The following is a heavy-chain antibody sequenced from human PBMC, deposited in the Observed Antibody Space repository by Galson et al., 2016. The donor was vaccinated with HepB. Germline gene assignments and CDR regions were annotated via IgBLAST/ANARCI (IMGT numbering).Heavy chain of an antibody. V-gene: IGHV4-31*11. Sequence: LSLTCAVSGGSISSNGYHWTWIRQHPGKGLEWVGYIYNSAYTFYNPSLKSRVTISMDTSKNQISLKLTSVTAADTAVYYCARGGSFYFYALDVWGQGTTVTVS. J-gene: IGHJ6*02. CDR3: ARGGSFYFYALDV. CDR2: IYNSAYT. CDR1: GGSISSNGYH. D-gene: IGHD1-26*01.